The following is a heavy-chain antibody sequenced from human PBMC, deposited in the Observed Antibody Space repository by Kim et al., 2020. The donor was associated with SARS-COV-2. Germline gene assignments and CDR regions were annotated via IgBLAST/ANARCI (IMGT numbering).Heavy chain of an antibody. CDR3: AREKKMTTVTTLIYYYYM. CDR2: INHSGST. D-gene: IGHD4-17*01. J-gene: IGHJ6*03. V-gene: IGHV4-34*01. CDR1: GGSFSGYY. Sequence: SETLSLTCAVYGGSFSGYYWSWIRQPPGKGLEWIGEINHSGSTNYNPSLKSRVTISVDTSKNQFSLKLSSVTAADTAVYYCAREKKMTTVTTLIYYYYM.